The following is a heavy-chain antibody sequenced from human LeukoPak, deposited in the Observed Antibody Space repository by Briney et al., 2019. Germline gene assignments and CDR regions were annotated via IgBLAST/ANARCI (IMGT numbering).Heavy chain of an antibody. D-gene: IGHD3-3*01. CDR1: GFTFSSYA. J-gene: IGHJ4*02. CDR2: ISGSGGST. Sequence: GGSLRLSCAASGFTFSSYAMSWVRQAPGKGLEWVSAISGSGGSTYYADSVKGRFTISRDNSKNTLYLQMNSLRAEDTAVYYCALDFWSGYYSGYWGQGTLVTVSS. CDR3: ALDFWSGYYSGY. V-gene: IGHV3-23*01.